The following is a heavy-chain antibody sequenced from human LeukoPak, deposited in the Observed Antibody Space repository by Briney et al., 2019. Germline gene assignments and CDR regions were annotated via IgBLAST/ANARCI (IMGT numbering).Heavy chain of an antibody. Sequence: PGGSLRLSCVASEFTLRSYSMHWVRQAPGKGLEWVSYISTSSTYIHYADSVMGRFTISRDNAKNSLYLHMSSLRAEDTAVYYCARDASGSSIGLIDFWGQGTLVTVSS. CDR2: ISTSSTYI. J-gene: IGHJ4*02. V-gene: IGHV3-21*01. CDR1: EFTLRSYS. CDR3: ARDASGSSIGLIDF. D-gene: IGHD1-26*01.